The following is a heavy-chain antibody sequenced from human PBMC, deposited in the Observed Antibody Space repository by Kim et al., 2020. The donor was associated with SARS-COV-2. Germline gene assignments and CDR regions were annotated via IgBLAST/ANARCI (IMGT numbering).Heavy chain of an antibody. J-gene: IGHJ1*01. CDR2: ISYDGSNK. D-gene: IGHD1-26*01. CDR3: ARDGAGFQH. Sequence: GGSLRLSCAASGFTFSSYAMHWVRQAPGKGLEWVAVISYDGSNKYYADSVKGRFTISRDNSKNTLYLQMNSLRAEDTAVYYCARDGAGFQHWGQGTLVTVSS. CDR1: GFTFSSYA. V-gene: IGHV3-30-3*01.